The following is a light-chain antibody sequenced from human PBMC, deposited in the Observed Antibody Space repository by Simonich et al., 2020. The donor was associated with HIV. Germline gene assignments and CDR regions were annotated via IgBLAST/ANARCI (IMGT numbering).Light chain of an antibody. J-gene: IGKJ2*01. V-gene: IGKV3-15*01. CDR1: QSVSTN. Sequence: EIVLTQSPATLSVSPGERATLSCRASQSVSTNVAWYQQKPGQAPRLLIYGASTRATGIPARFSGTGSGTEFTLTISSVQSEDFVVYYCQQYNNWPLFFGQGTKLEIK. CDR3: QQYNNWPLF. CDR2: GAS.